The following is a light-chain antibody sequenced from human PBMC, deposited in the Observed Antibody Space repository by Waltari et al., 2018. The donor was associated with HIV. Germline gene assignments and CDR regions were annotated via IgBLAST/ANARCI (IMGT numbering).Light chain of an antibody. CDR1: TSNIADNS. V-gene: IGLV1-44*01. Sequence: QSVLTQSPSVSGTPGQRVIIFCSGSTSNIADNSVNCYQQLPGTAPKLLIHRTNQRPSGVPDRFSGSKSGTSASLAINGLQSEDEAVYFCASWDDSPTGLYVFGTGTKVTVL. CDR3: ASWDDSPTGLYV. CDR2: RTN. J-gene: IGLJ1*01.